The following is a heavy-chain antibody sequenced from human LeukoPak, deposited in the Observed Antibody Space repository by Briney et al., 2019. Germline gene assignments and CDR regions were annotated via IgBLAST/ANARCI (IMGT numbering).Heavy chain of an antibody. V-gene: IGHV1-2*02. Sequence: ASVKVSCKASGYTFTCYYMHWVRQAPGQGLEWMGWINPNSGGTNYAQKFQGRVTMTRDTSISTAYMELSRLRSDDTAVYYCARDIEYSSSFDYWGQGTLVTVSS. J-gene: IGHJ4*02. CDR1: GYTFTCYY. CDR2: INPNSGGT. D-gene: IGHD6-6*01. CDR3: ARDIEYSSSFDY.